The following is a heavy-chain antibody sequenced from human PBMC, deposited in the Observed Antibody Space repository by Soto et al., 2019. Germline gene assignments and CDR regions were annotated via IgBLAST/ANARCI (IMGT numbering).Heavy chain of an antibody. CDR1: GGLFSSYA. D-gene: IGHD3-22*01. Sequence: QVQLVQPGAELKKPGSSVKVSCKASGGLFSSYASSWVRQAPGQGLEWMGGIIPVFSTAYYAQKFQGRVTITAGESTITAYMELSSLRSEDTAMYYCSRGGSGYVWFNGLWGPGSLVTVSS. CDR2: IIPVFSTA. CDR3: SRGGSGYVWFNGL. J-gene: IGHJ4*02. V-gene: IGHV1-69*01.